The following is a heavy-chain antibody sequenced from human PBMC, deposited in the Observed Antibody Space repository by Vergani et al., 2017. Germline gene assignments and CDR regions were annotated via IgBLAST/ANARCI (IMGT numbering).Heavy chain of an antibody. V-gene: IGHV1-46*01. D-gene: IGHD3-16*01. Sequence: VQLLESGGGLVQPGGSLRLSCAASGFTFSSYYMHWVRQAPGQGLEWMGIINPSGGSTSYAQKFQGRVTMTRDTSTSTVYMELSSLRSEDTAVYYCEMGGGYWGQGTLVTVSS. CDR1: GFTFSSYY. CDR3: EMGGGY. J-gene: IGHJ4*02. CDR2: INPSGGST.